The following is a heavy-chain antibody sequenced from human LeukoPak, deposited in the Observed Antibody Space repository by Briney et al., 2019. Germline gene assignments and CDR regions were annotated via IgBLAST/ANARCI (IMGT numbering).Heavy chain of an antibody. D-gene: IGHD1-26*01. CDR1: GFTFSSYA. CDR3: AKDRSGSQESRWDY. J-gene: IGHJ4*02. Sequence: GGSLRLSCAASGFTFSSYAMSWVRQAPGKGLEWVSAISGSAGGTYYADSVKGRFTISRDKNTPYLQMNSLRAEDTAVYFCAKDRSGSQESRWDYWGQGTLVTVSS. V-gene: IGHV3-23*01. CDR2: ISGSAGGT.